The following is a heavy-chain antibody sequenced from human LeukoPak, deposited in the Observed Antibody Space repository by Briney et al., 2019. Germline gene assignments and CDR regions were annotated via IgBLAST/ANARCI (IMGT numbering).Heavy chain of an antibody. CDR1: GFTFSSYS. V-gene: IGHV3-21*01. J-gene: IGHJ3*02. CDR2: ISSSSSSYI. CDR3: ARAGPDSSGYYIPAFDI. D-gene: IGHD3-22*01. Sequence: PGGSLRLSCAASGFTFSSYSMNWVRQAPGKGLEWVSSISSSSSSYIYYADSVKGRFTISRDNAKNSLYLQMNSLRAEDTAVYYCARAGPDSSGYYIPAFDIWGQGTMVTVSS.